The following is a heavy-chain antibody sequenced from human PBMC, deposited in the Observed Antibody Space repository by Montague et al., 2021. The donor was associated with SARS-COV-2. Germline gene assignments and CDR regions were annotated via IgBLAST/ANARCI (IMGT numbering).Heavy chain of an antibody. CDR1: GGSISSGGYY. J-gene: IGHJ4*02. V-gene: IGHV4-31*03. D-gene: IGHD3-3*01. CDR3: ARAPRNIFGVVLTFDY. Sequence: TLSLTYTVSGGSISSGGYYWSWIRQHPGKGLEWIGYIYYSGSTYYNPSLKSRVTISVDTSKNQFSLKLSSVTAADTAVYYCARAPRNIFGVVLTFDYWGQGTLVTVSS. CDR2: IYYSGST.